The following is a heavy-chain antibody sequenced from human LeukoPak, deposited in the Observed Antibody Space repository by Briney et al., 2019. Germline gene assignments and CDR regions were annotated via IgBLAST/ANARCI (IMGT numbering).Heavy chain of an antibody. CDR3: ARCPGRYNWNFGDAFDI. D-gene: IGHD1-7*01. CDR2: IYYTGST. Sequence: SETLSLTCTVSGGSIDSYYWSWIRQPPGKGLEWIGYIYYTGSTNYNPSLKSRVSISVDTSRNQFSLKLTSVTAADTAVYFCARCPGRYNWNFGDAFDIWGPGKMVTVSS. J-gene: IGHJ3*02. CDR1: GGSIDSYY. V-gene: IGHV4-59*01.